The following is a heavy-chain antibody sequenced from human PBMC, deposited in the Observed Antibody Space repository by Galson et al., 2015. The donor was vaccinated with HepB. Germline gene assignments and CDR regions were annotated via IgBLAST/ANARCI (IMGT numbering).Heavy chain of an antibody. D-gene: IGHD6-6*01. Sequence: SLRLSCAASGFTFSSYGMHWVRQAPGKGLEWVAVIWYDGSNKYYADSVKGRFTISRDNSKNTLYLQMNSLRAEDTAVYYCARELEYSSRYYYYYYGMDVWGQGTTVTVSS. CDR1: GFTFSSYG. V-gene: IGHV3-33*01. J-gene: IGHJ6*02. CDR3: ARELEYSSRYYYYYYGMDV. CDR2: IWYDGSNK.